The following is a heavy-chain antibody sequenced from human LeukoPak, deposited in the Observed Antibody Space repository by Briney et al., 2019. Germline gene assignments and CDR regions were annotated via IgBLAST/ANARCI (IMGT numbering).Heavy chain of an antibody. CDR1: GGTFSSYT. J-gene: IGHJ3*02. V-gene: IGHV1-69*04. CDR3: ARDGDSEWTGVSAFDI. D-gene: IGHD7-27*01. CDR2: IIPILGIA. Sequence: ASVKVSCKASGGTFSSYTISWVRQAPGQGLEWMGRIIPILGIANYAQKFQGRVTITADKSTSTAHMELSSLRSEDTAVYYCARDGDSEWTGVSAFDIWGQGTMVTVSS.